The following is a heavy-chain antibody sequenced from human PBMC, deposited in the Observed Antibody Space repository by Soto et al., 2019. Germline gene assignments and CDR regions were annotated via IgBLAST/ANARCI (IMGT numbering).Heavy chain of an antibody. V-gene: IGHV4-39*01. CDR3: ARLHNERFGDDTFDT. D-gene: IGHD3-10*01. Sequence: QLQLQESGPRLVKPSETLSLTCTVSGGAITSGTYYWGWIRQPPGKGLEWIANIHSNGSTYYSPCLRRRVTISVNKSTMQFFLEWNSVAAADTAVYYWARLHNERFGDDTFDTWGQGTMVTVSS. J-gene: IGHJ3*02. CDR1: GGAITSGTYY. CDR2: IHSNGST.